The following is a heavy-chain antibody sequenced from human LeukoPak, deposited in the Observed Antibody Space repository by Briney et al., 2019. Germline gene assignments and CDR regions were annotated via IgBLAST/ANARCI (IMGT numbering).Heavy chain of an antibody. CDR3: ATDILTGYYPLDY. CDR2: FDPEDGET. V-gene: IGHV1-24*01. D-gene: IGHD3-9*01. CDR1: GYTLTELS. Sequence: ASVKVSCKVFGYTLTELSMHWVRQAPGKGLEWMGGFDPEDGETIYAQKFQGRVTMTEDTSIDTAYMEQSSLRSEDTAVYYCATDILTGYYPLDYWGQGTLVTVSS. J-gene: IGHJ4*02.